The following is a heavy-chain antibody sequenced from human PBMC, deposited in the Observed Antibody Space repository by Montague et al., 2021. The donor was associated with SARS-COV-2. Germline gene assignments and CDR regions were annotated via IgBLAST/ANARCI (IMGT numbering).Heavy chain of an antibody. Sequence: SETLSLTCTVSGGSISSSTYYWGWIRQPPGKGLEWIGSMNYSGSTYYNPSLKSRVTISLDTSRKQFSLTLSSVAAADTAVCYCARQPRNYYDSGSYLALGDDWGQGTLVTVSS. J-gene: IGHJ4*02. CDR3: ARQPRNYYDSGSYLALGDD. CDR1: GGSISSSTYY. V-gene: IGHV4-39*01. D-gene: IGHD3-10*01. CDR2: MNYSGST.